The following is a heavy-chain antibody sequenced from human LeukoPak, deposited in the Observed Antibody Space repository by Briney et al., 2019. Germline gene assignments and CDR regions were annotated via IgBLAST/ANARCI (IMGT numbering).Heavy chain of an antibody. Sequence: GGSLRLSCTVSGFTVSSNSMSWVRQAPGKGLEWVSFIYSDNTHYSDSVKGRFTISRDNSKNTLYLQMNSLRAEDTAVYYCARRAGASSHPYDYWGQGTLVTVPS. CDR2: IYSDNT. D-gene: IGHD4/OR15-4a*01. CDR1: GFTVSSNS. J-gene: IGHJ4*02. V-gene: IGHV3-53*01. CDR3: ARRAGASSHPYDY.